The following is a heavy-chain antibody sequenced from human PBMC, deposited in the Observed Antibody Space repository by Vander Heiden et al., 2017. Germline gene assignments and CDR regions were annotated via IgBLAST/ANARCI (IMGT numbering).Heavy chain of an antibody. CDR3: ARDRYGDYLNDY. J-gene: IGHJ4*02. CDR2: ISSSGSTI. CDR1: GFTFTSHR. Sequence: EVQLVESGGGLVQPGGSLRLSCAASGFTFTSHRMNWVLQAPGKGLVWVSYISSSGSTIYYADSVKGRFTISRDNAKNSLYLQMNSLRDEDTAVYYCARDRYGDYLNDYWGQGTLVTVSS. D-gene: IGHD4-17*01. V-gene: IGHV3-48*02.